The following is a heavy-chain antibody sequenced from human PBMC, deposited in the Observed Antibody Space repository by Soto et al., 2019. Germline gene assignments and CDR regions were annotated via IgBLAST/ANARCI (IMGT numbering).Heavy chain of an antibody. Sequence: GESLKISCKGSGYSFTSYWIGWVRQMPGKGLEWMGIIYPGDSDTRYSPTFQGQVTISADKSISTAYLKWSSLKASDTAMYYCARPGYCSGGSCLDAFDIWGQGTMVTVSS. D-gene: IGHD2-15*01. CDR1: GYSFTSYW. CDR3: ARPGYCSGGSCLDAFDI. J-gene: IGHJ3*02. V-gene: IGHV5-51*01. CDR2: IYPGDSDT.